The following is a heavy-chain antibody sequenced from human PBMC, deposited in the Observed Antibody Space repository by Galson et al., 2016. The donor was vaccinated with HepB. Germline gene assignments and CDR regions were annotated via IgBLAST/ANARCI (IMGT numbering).Heavy chain of an antibody. CDR3: AREHYDFWRAYLRDMVYYFVL. J-gene: IGHJ4*02. CDR2: FSYDGNNE. CDR1: GFTFSTHA. D-gene: IGHD3-3*01. V-gene: IGHV3-30*04. Sequence: SLRLSCAASGFTFSTHAMHWVRQAPGKGLESVAVFSYDGNNEYYADSVKGRFTISRDNSKNTLFLQMDSLRAEDTALYYCAREHYDFWRAYLRDMVYYFVLWGQGTLVTVSS.